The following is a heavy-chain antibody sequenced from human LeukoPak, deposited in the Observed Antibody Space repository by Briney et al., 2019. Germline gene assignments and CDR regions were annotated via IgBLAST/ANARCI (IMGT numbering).Heavy chain of an antibody. D-gene: IGHD3-10*01. V-gene: IGHV3-53*01. CDR2: IYSVGTT. CDR1: WFIVRSNY. CDR3: ARPPGRTGAFDI. Sequence: GFLGPSCSASWFIVRSNYLGRVPQASGKGLEWVSVIYSVGTTYYADSVKGRFTISRDNSKNTLYLQMNSLRAEDSAVYYCARPPGRTGAFDIWGQGTMVTVSS. J-gene: IGHJ3*02.